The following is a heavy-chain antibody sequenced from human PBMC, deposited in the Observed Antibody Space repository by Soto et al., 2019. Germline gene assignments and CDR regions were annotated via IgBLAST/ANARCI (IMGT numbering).Heavy chain of an antibody. V-gene: IGHV4-31*03. CDR1: GGSISSGGYY. CDR2: IYYSGST. J-gene: IGHJ4*02. Sequence: ILSLTCTVSGGSISSGGYYWSWIRQHPGKGLEWIGYIYYSGSTYYNPSLKSRVTISVDTSKNQFSLKLSSVTAADTAVYYCAREMATINRFVFDYWGQGTLVTVSS. CDR3: AREMATINRFVFDY. D-gene: IGHD5-12*01.